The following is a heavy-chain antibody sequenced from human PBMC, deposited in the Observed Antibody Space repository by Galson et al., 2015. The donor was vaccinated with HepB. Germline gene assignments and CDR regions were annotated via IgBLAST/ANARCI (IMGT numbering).Heavy chain of an antibody. CDR2: ISDYNGDT. J-gene: IGHJ6*02. CDR1: GYRFSNYG. Sequence: SVKVSCKASGYRFSNYGITWMRQAPGQGLEWMGWISDYNGDTNYGQNFQGRITMTTDRTTSTAYMEVRSLRSDDTAVYYCAREGSIDVVFSAGARYSYDGMDVWGQGTTVTVSS. V-gene: IGHV1-18*04. CDR3: AREGSIDVVFSAGARYSYDGMDV. D-gene: IGHD6-6*01.